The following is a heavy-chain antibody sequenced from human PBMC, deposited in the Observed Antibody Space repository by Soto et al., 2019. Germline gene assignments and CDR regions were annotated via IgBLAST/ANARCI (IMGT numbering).Heavy chain of an antibody. CDR3: ARGPLQIVVPAAVHFDY. CDR1: GGSFSGYY. J-gene: IGHJ4*02. Sequence: QVQLQQWGAGLLKPSETLSLTCAVYGGSFSGYYWSWIRQPPGKGLEWLGEINHSGSTNYNPSLKSRVTISVATSKNQFSLKLSSVTAADTAVYYCARGPLQIVVPAAVHFDYWGQGTLVTVSS. CDR2: INHSGST. V-gene: IGHV4-34*01. D-gene: IGHD2-2*01.